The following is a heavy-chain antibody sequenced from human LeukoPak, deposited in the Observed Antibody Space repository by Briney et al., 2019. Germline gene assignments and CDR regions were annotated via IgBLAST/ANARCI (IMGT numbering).Heavy chain of an antibody. V-gene: IGHV4-59*01. CDR1: GGSITTYF. D-gene: IGHD6-19*01. CDR3: AGSSGWSGVLDY. CDR2: ISYSGGT. J-gene: IGHJ4*02. Sequence: SETLSLTCTVSGGSITTYFWSWIRQPPGKGLEWIGYISYSGGTNNNPSLKSRVTTSLDTSKNQFSLKLTSVTAADSAVYYCAGSSGWSGVLDYWGQGALVTVSS.